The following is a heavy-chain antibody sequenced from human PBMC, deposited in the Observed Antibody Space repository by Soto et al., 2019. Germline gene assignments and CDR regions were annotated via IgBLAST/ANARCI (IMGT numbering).Heavy chain of an antibody. V-gene: IGHV3-20*04. CDR2: FNWNGNYI. D-gene: IGHD3-10*01. CDR3: ARDHVTMVRGVLVYPWAENNYGMDV. CDR1: GFTFDEFG. J-gene: IGHJ6*02. Sequence: GGSLRLSCAASGFTFDEFGMSWVCQVPGKGPEWVSSFNWNGNYIHYADSVRGRFTISRDNSKNTLYLQMNNLRAEDTAVYYCARDHVTMVRGVLVYPWAENNYGMDVWGQGTTVTVSS.